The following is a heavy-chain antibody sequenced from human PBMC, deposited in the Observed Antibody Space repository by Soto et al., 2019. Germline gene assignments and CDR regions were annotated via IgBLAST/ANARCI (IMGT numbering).Heavy chain of an antibody. Sequence: QVQLVXSGXXXXXPGASVKVSCKASGYTFPSYDINWVRQATGQGLEWMGWMNPNSGNTGYAQKFQGRVTMTRNTSISTAYMELSSLRSEDTAVYYCAREHYGNSAWFDPWGQGTLVTVSS. CDR1: GYTFPSYD. D-gene: IGHD3-10*01. CDR3: AREHYGNSAWFDP. CDR2: MNPNSGNT. J-gene: IGHJ5*02. V-gene: IGHV1-8*01.